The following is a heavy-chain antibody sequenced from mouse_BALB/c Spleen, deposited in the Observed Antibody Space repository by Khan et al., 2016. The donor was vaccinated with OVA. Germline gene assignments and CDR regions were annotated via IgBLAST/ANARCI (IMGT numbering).Heavy chain of an antibody. V-gene: IGHV2-2*02. J-gene: IGHJ1*01. CDR3: ARNVDYVHWYFDV. D-gene: IGHD2-13*01. Sequence: QMQLEESGPGLVQPSQSLSITCTVSGFSLTSYGVHWVRQSPGKGLEWLGVIWSGGTTDYNAAFISRLSISKDNSKSQVFFKMNSLQANDTAIYYCARNVDYVHWYFDVWGAGTTVTVSS. CDR2: IWSGGTT. CDR1: GFSLTSYG.